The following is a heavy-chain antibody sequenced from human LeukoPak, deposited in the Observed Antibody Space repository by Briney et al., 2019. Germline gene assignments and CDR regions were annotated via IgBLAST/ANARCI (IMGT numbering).Heavy chain of an antibody. D-gene: IGHD3-22*01. CDR3: ARGPDYYDSSGYYNFDY. CDR1: GGSFSGYY. J-gene: IGHJ4*02. Sequence: SETLSLTRAVYGGSFSGYYWSWIRLPPGKGLEWIGEINHSGSTNYNPSLKSRVTISVDTSKNQFSLKLSSVTAADTAVYYCARGPDYYDSSGYYNFDYWGQGTLVTVSS. CDR2: INHSGST. V-gene: IGHV4-34*01.